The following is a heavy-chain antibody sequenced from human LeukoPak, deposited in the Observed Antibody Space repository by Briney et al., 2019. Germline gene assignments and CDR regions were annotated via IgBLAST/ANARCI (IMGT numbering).Heavy chain of an antibody. CDR3: ARNRAAAGTGWFDP. CDR1: GFTVSSNY. CDR2: IYSGGST. J-gene: IGHJ5*02. D-gene: IGHD6-13*01. V-gene: IGHV3-53*01. Sequence: GGSLRLSGAASGFTVSSNYMSWVRQAPGKGLEWVSVIYSGGSTYYADSVKGRFTISRDNSKNTLYLQMNSLRAEDTAVYYCARNRAAAGTGWFDPWGQGTLVTVSS.